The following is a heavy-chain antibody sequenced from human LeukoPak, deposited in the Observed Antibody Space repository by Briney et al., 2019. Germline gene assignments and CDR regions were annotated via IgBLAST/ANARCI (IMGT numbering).Heavy chain of an antibody. J-gene: IGHJ4*02. D-gene: IGHD6-13*01. CDR1: GLTFSSYA. CDR3: ASPRVAAAGSDG. CDR2: ISGSGGST. V-gene: IGHV3-23*01. Sequence: PGRSLRLPCAASGLTFSSYAMSWVRQAPGKGLEWVSAISGSGGSTYYADSVKGRFTVSRDNSKNTLYLQMNSLRAEDTAVYYCASPRVAAAGSDGWGQGTLVTVSS.